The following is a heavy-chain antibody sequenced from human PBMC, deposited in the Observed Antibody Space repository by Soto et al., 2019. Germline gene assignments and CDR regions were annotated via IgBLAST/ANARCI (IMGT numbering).Heavy chain of an antibody. CDR3: ARGRIWTKVTMSGDQIDY. CDR1: GFTFSDYY. J-gene: IGHJ4*02. V-gene: IGHV3-11*01. CDR2: ISSSGSTI. Sequence: GGSLRLSCAASGFTFSDYYMSWIRQAPGKGLEWVSYISSSGSTIYYADSVKGRFTISRDNAKNSLYLQMNSLRAEDTAVYYCARGRIWTKVTMSGDQIDYWGQGTLVTVSS. D-gene: IGHD4-17*01.